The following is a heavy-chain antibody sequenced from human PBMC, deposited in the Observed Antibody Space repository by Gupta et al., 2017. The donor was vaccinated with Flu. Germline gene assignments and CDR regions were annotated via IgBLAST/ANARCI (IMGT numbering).Heavy chain of an antibody. V-gene: IGHV3-74*01. CDR2: IDGEGSGT. CDR3: GSVFEY. J-gene: IGHJ4*02. CDR1: GFTFKNYW. Sequence: CAAFGFTFKNYWIHWVRQAPGKGLEWVGSIDGEGSGTSYADSVKGRVTISRDNAKNKAYLQMNSLRDEDTAVYYCGSVFEYWDQGTLVTVSS.